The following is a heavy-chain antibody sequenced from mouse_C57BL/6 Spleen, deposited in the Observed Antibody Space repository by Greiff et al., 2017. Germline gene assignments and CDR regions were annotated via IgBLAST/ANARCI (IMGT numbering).Heavy chain of an antibody. Sequence: VQLQQSGAELVRPGASVKLSCKASGYTFTDYYINWVKQRPGQGLEWIARIYPGSGNTYYNEKFKGKATLTAEKSSSTAYMQLSSLTSEDSAVYFCARGDPYYAMGYWGQGTSVTVSS. CDR1: GYTFTDYY. CDR2: IYPGSGNT. CDR3: ARGDPYYAMGY. D-gene: IGHD3-3*01. V-gene: IGHV1-76*01. J-gene: IGHJ4*01.